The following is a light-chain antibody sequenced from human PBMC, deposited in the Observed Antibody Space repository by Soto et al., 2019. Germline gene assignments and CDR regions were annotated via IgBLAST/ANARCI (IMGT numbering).Light chain of an antibody. CDR1: SSDVGSYNL. J-gene: IGLJ2*01. CDR3: CSYAGSSTFGVL. Sequence: QSALTQPASVSGSPGQSITISCTGTSSDVGSYNLVSWYQQHPGKAPKLMIYEGSKRPSGVSNRFSGSKSGNTASLTISGLQAEDEAEYYCCSYAGSSTFGVLFGGGTKLTVL. V-gene: IGLV2-23*03. CDR2: EGS.